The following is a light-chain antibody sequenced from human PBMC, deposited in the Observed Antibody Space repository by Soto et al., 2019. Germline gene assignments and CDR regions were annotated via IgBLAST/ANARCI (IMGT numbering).Light chain of an antibody. Sequence: DIQMTQSPSSLSASVGDRVNITCRASQGISTYLVWYQQKPGPVPKLLIFAASTLQPWVPSRFSGSGSGTDFTLTISSLQPDDVATYYCQNYNGAPWTFGQGTKVEIK. CDR2: AAS. CDR1: QGISTY. CDR3: QNYNGAPWT. J-gene: IGKJ1*01. V-gene: IGKV1-27*01.